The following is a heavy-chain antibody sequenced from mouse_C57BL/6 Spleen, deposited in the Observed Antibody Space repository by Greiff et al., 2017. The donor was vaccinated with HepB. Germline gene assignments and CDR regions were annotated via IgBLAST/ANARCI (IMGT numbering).Heavy chain of an antibody. CDR3: ARGVRFYAMDY. V-gene: IGHV1-85*01. Sequence: QVHVKQSGPELVKPGASVKLSCKASGYTFTSYDINWVKQRPGQGLEWIGWFYPRDGSTKYNEKFKGKATLTVDTSSRTAYMELHSLTSEDSAVYFCARGVRFYAMDYWGQGTSVTVSS. J-gene: IGHJ4*01. CDR1: GYTFTSYD. CDR2: FYPRDGST.